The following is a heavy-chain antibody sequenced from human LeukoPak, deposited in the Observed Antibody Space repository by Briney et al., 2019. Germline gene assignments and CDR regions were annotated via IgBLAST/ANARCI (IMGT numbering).Heavy chain of an antibody. CDR2: IRSKANSYAT. V-gene: IGHV3-73*01. J-gene: IGHJ3*02. D-gene: IGHD4-17*01. CDR3: TRATVSDALDI. CDR1: GFTFSGSA. Sequence: PGGSLRLSCAASGFTFSGSAVHWVRQASGKGLEWVGRIRSKANSYATAYDASVKGRLTISRDDSKNTAYLQMNSLKTEDTAVYYCTRATVSDALDIWGQGTMVTVSS.